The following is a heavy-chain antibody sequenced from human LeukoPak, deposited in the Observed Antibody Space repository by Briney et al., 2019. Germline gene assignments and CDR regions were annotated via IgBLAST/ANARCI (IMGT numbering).Heavy chain of an antibody. D-gene: IGHD4-17*01. CDR1: GYSFVHYG. CDR2: ISNYNGNT. Sequence: GASVKVSCKASGYSFVHYGINWVRQAPGQGLEWMGWISNYNGNTKYAQKFRGRVTMTTDTSTSTAYMDLRSLRSDDTAVYYCARENGDYVTGNWFDPWGQGTPVTVSS. J-gene: IGHJ5*02. V-gene: IGHV1-18*01. CDR3: ARENGDYVTGNWFDP.